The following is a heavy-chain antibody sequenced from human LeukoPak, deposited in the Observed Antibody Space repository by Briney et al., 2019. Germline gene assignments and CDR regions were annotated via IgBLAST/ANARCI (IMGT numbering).Heavy chain of an antibody. V-gene: IGHV3-30*18. D-gene: IGHD2-21*02. CDR2: ISYDGSNK. J-gene: IGHJ4*02. CDR3: AKDRKKGSTRRPLPADY. Sequence: GRSLRLSCAASGFTFSSYGMHWVRQAPGKGLEWVAFISYDGSNKYYADSVKGRFTISRDNSKNTLYLQMNSLRAEDTAVYYCAKDRKKGSTRRPLPADYWGQGTLVTVSS. CDR1: GFTFSSYG.